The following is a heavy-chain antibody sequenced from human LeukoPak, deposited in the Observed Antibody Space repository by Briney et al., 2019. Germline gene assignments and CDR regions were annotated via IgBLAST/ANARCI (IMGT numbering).Heavy chain of an antibody. CDR3: ARNYGGNSQIWDAFDT. Sequence: ASVKVSCKASGYTFTSYYMHWVRQAPGQGLEWMGIINPSGGSTSYAQKFQGRVTMTRDMSTSTFYMELSSLRSEDTAVYYCARNYGGNSQIWDAFDTWGQGTMVTVSS. CDR1: GYTFTSYY. J-gene: IGHJ3*02. D-gene: IGHD4-23*01. V-gene: IGHV1-46*01. CDR2: INPSGGST.